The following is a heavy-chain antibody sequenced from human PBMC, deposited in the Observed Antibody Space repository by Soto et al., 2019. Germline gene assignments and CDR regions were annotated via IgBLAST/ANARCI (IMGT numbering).Heavy chain of an antibody. J-gene: IGHJ3*02. CDR1: GGMFSTHG. CDR2: IIPMFGAA. D-gene: IGHD3-16*01. Sequence: QVQLVQSGAEVKKPGSSVKVSCKASGGMFSTHGFTWVRQAPGQGLEWMGGIIPMFGAANYAQKFQGRVTITADDSTSTAYMELSSLRSDDTAVYYCARELGGSLRTPETTRDFEMWGQGTMVTVSS. CDR3: ARELGGSLRTPETTRDFEM. V-gene: IGHV1-69*12.